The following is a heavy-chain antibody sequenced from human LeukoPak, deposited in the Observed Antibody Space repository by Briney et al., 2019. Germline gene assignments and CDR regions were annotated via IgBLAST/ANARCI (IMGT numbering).Heavy chain of an antibody. Sequence: QSGGSLRLSCAVSGFSFSSNCMSWVRQAPGKGLEWVAKIKEDGNEIYYVDSVKGRFTISRDNTKNSLFLQMNSLRAEDTAVYYCATGGAVAGRFAYRGQGTLVTVSS. CDR2: IKEDGNEI. D-gene: IGHD6-19*01. CDR3: ATGGAVAGRFAY. CDR1: GFSFSSNC. V-gene: IGHV3-7*01. J-gene: IGHJ4*02.